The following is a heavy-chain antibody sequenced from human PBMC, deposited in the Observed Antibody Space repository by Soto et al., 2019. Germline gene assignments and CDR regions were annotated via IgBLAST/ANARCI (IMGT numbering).Heavy chain of an antibody. CDR3: AIRAGHDYYYGMDV. V-gene: IGHV1-8*01. J-gene: IGHJ6*02. CDR2: LNPNSGNR. Sequence: QVQLVQSGAEVKKPGASVKVSCKASGYTFTSYDINWVRQATGQGLEWMGWLNPNSGNRGFAQNFQGRVTMSSDTSISTAYMDLSSLRSEDTAVYYCAIRAGHDYYYGMDVRGQGTTVTVS. CDR1: GYTFTSYD. D-gene: IGHD5-12*01.